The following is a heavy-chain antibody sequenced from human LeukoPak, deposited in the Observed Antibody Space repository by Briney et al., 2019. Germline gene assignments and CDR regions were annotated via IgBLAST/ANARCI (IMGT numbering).Heavy chain of an antibody. CDR2: ISYSGST. J-gene: IGHJ6*03. Sequence: SETLSLTCTVSGGSISSYYWNWIRQPPGKGLEWIGSISYSGSTKYNPSLESRVTISVDTSKNQISLKLSSVTAADTTVYYCARAPERWYSYGSYTYYYMNVWGKGTTVTVSS. CDR3: ARAPERWYSYGSYTYYYMNV. D-gene: IGHD5-18*01. CDR1: GGSISSYY. V-gene: IGHV4-59*01.